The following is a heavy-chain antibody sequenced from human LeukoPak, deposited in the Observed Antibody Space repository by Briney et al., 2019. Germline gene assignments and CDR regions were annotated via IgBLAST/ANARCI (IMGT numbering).Heavy chain of an antibody. V-gene: IGHV3-23*01. CDR3: APDLRGSASSLDD. CDR1: GFTFSNYA. CDR2: ISGSGAST. D-gene: IGHD6-25*01. J-gene: IGHJ4*02. Sequence: GGSLRLSCAASGFTFSNYAMSWVRQAPGKGLEWVSLISGSGASTYSPDSVKGRFTISRDNSKNTLSLQMNSLRAEDTAVYYCAPDLRGSASSLDDWGQGTLVTVSS.